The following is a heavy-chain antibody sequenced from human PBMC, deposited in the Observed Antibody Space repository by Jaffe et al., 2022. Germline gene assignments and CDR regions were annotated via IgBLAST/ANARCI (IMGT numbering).Heavy chain of an antibody. CDR1: GDSVSSNSAA. J-gene: IGHJ6*03. V-gene: IGHV6-1*01. Sequence: QVQLQQSGPGLVKPSQTLSLTCAISGDSVSSNSAAWNWIRQSPSRGLEWLGRTYYRSKWYNDYAVSVKSRITINPDTSKNQFSLQLNSVTPEDTAVYYCARGRVEYSGYQSYYYYMDVWGKGTTVTVSS. CDR2: TYYRSKWYN. CDR3: ARGRVEYSGYQSYYYYMDV. D-gene: IGHD5-12*01.